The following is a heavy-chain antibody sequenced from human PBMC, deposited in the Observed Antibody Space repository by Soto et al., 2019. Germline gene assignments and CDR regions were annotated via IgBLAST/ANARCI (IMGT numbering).Heavy chain of an antibody. J-gene: IGHJ5*02. CDR2: INHSGST. CDR1: GGSFSGYY. Sequence: SETLSLTCAVYGGSFSGYYWSWIRQPPGKGLEWIGEINHSGSTNYNPSLKSRVTISVDTSKNQFSLKLSSVTAADTAVYYCASEIYYGSGSYSYNWFDPWGQGTLVHRLL. CDR3: ASEIYYGSGSYSYNWFDP. V-gene: IGHV4-34*01. D-gene: IGHD3-10*01.